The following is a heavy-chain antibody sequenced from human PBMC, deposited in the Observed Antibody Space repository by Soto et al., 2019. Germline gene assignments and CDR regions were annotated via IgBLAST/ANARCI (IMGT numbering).Heavy chain of an antibody. J-gene: IGHJ6*02. Sequence: GASVKATSKSSGYTFTSYYMHCVRQAPGQGLEWMGIINPSGGSTSYAQKFQGRVTMTRDTSTSTVYMELSSLRSEDTAVYYCASRSSYGDYPELYYYYYYGMDVWGQGTTVTVSS. V-gene: IGHV1-46*01. CDR2: INPSGGST. CDR3: ASRSSYGDYPELYYYYYYGMDV. D-gene: IGHD4-17*01. CDR1: GYTFTSYY.